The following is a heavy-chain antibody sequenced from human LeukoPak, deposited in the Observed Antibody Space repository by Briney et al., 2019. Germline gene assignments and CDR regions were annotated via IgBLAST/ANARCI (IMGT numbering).Heavy chain of an antibody. CDR3: ARDTHPAAASDC. CDR2: ISPYNGNT. CDR1: GYTFTSYG. V-gene: IGHV1-18*01. Sequence: ASVKVSCKASGYTFTSYGISWVRQAPGQGLEWMGWISPYNGNTNYAQKLQGRVTMTTDTSTSTAYMELRSLRSDDTAVYFCARDTHPAAASDCWGQGTLVTVSS. D-gene: IGHD2-2*01. J-gene: IGHJ4*02.